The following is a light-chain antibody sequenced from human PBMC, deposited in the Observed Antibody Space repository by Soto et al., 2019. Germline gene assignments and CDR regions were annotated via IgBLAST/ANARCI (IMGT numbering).Light chain of an antibody. CDR1: QSINRY. CDR2: DAS. CDR3: QQDSNWPLT. J-gene: IGKJ4*01. Sequence: EIVLTQFPAPLSLSPGERATLSCRASQSINRYLAWYQQKPGQAPKLLIYDASNRATGIPARFSGSRSGTDFTLTISSLEPEDFAVYYCQQDSNWPLTFSGGSKLEIK. V-gene: IGKV3-11*01.